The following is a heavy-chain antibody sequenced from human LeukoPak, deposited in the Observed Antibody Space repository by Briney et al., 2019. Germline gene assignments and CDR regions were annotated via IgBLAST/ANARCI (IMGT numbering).Heavy chain of an antibody. J-gene: IGHJ6*02. CDR1: GFTFSSYS. Sequence: GGSLRLSCAASGFTFSSYSMNWVRQAPGKGLEWVSSISSSSSYIYYADSLKGRFTISRDNAKNPLYLQMNSLRAEDTAVYYCARADCSGGSCYYYFAMDVWGQGTTVTVSS. V-gene: IGHV3-21*01. D-gene: IGHD2-15*01. CDR2: ISSSSSYI. CDR3: ARADCSGGSCYYYFAMDV.